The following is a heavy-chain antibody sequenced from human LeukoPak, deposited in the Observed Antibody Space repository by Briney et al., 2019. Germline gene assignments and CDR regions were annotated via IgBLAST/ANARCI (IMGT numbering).Heavy chain of an antibody. CDR2: INHSGST. CDR3: ARGDTIFGAPMAFDI. D-gene: IGHD3-3*01. Sequence: SETLSLTCAVYGGSFSGYYWSWIRQPPGKGLEWIGEINHSGSTNYNPSLKSRVTISGDTSKNQFSLKLTSVTAADTALYYCARGDTIFGAPMAFDIWGQGTMVTVSS. V-gene: IGHV4-34*01. CDR1: GGSFSGYY. J-gene: IGHJ3*02.